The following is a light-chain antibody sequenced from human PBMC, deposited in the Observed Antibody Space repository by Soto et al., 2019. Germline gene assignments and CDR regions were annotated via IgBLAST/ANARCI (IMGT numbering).Light chain of an antibody. CDR1: QGISSY. V-gene: IGKV1-9*01. Sequence: DIQLTQSPSFLSASVGDRVTITCRASQGISSYLSWYQQKPGKAPKLLIYAASTLQSGVPSRFSGSGSGTEFTLTTRSLQPEDFATYYCQQGGTFGPGTKVDI. CDR3: QQGGT. J-gene: IGKJ3*01. CDR2: AAS.